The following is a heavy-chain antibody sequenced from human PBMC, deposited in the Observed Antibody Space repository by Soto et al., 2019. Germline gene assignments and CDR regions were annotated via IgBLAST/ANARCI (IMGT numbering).Heavy chain of an antibody. CDR1: GGTFSSYT. Sequence: QVQLVQSGAEVKKPGSSVKVSCKASGGTFSSYTISWVRQAPGQGLEWMGRIIPILGIANYAQKFQGRVTVTADKSTSTAYMELSSLRSEDTAVYYCAMESCSSTRCDRDYWGQGTLVTVSS. CDR2: IIPILGIA. J-gene: IGHJ4*02. V-gene: IGHV1-69*02. CDR3: AMESCSSTRCDRDY. D-gene: IGHD2-2*02.